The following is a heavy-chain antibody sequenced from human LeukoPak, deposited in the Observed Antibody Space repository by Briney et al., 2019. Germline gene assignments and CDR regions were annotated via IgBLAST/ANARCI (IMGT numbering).Heavy chain of an antibody. CDR2: ISYDGSNK. V-gene: IGHV3-30*03. Sequence: GRSLRLSCAASGFTFSSYGMHWVRQAPGKGLEWVAVISYDGSNKYCADSVKGRFTISRDNSKNTLYLQMNSLRAEDTAVYYCARGIAAAGKLPYYFDYWGQGTLVTVSS. J-gene: IGHJ4*02. CDR3: ARGIAAAGKLPYYFDY. CDR1: GFTFSSYG. D-gene: IGHD6-13*01.